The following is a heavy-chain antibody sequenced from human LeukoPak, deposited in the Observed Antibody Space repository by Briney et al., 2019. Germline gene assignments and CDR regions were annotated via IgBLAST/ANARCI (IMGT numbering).Heavy chain of an antibody. CDR3: AQKAPYSPGYSQH. CDR2: IYHSGTT. CDR1: GGSITSYY. V-gene: IGHV4-59*01. Sequence: SETLSLTCTVSGGSITSYYWSWIRQPPGKGLEWIGYIYHSGTTNYNPSLKSRVTISVDPSKTRFSLRLSSVTAADTAVYYCAQKAPYSPGYSQHWGQGTLVTVSS. J-gene: IGHJ1*01. D-gene: IGHD2-15*01.